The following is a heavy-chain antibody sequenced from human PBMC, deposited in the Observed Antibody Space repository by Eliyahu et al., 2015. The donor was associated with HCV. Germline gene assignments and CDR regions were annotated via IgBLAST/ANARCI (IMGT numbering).Heavy chain of an antibody. CDR3: ASRGVVIPTRAFDI. V-gene: IGHV3-23*01. D-gene: IGHD3-22*01. CDR1: GFTFSSYA. Sequence: EVQLLESGGGLVQPGGSLRLSCAASGFTFSSYAXSWVRQAPGKGXEWVSAISGSGGSTYYADSVKGRFTISRDNSKNTLYLQMNSLRAEDTAVYYCASRGVVIPTRAFDIWGQGTMVTVSS. CDR2: ISGSGGST. J-gene: IGHJ3*02.